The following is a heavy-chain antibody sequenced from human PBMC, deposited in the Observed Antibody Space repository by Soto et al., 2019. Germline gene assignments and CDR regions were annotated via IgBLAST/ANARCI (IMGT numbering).Heavy chain of an antibody. Sequence: QVQLVQSGDEVKKPGSSVKVSCKASGGTFSSYAISWVRQAPGQGLEWMGGIIPIFGTANYAQKFQGRVTITAAESTSTASMALSSLRSEDTAVYYCARVRVRFLEWLGSEGWGQGTLVTVSS. CDR2: IIPIFGTA. D-gene: IGHD3-3*01. CDR3: ARVRVRFLEWLGSEG. J-gene: IGHJ4*02. V-gene: IGHV1-69*12. CDR1: GGTFSSYA.